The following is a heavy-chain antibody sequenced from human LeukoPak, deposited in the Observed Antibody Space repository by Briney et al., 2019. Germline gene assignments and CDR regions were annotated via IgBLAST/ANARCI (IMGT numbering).Heavy chain of an antibody. Sequence: GGSLRLSCAACGFTFSSYNMKWVRQAPGKGLEWVSSISGSGSYIYSADSVKGRFPISRDNAKNTLHLQMDSLTVEDTAVYYCAVSNWMDPWGQGTLVTVSS. J-gene: IGHJ5*02. CDR2: ISGSGSYI. CDR1: GFTFSSYN. CDR3: AVSNWMDP. V-gene: IGHV3-21*01.